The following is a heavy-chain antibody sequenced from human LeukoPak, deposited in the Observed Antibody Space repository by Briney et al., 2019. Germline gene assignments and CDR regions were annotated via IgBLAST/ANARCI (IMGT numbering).Heavy chain of an antibody. CDR1: GFTFSSYA. Sequence: GGSLRLSCAASGFTFSSYAMSWVRQAPGKGLEWVSAISGSGGSTDYADSVKGRFTSARDNTKNTLYLQMNSLRAEDTAVYYCAREYQLLPSTFDYWGQGTLVTVSS. V-gene: IGHV3-23*01. D-gene: IGHD2-2*01. CDR2: ISGSGGST. CDR3: AREYQLLPSTFDY. J-gene: IGHJ4*02.